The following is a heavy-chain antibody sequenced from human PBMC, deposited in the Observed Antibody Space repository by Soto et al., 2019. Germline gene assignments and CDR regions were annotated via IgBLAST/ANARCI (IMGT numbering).Heavy chain of an antibody. Sequence: QVQLVQSGGGVVQPGRSLRLSCAASGFDFNTYGLHWVRQAPGKGLEWVAGISFDGGNQYYADSVKGRFTISRDKSNNTLYLQMNSLGAEDTATYYCAKDSSVTAAGSGGWFDPGGQGTLVLVSS. CDR2: ISFDGGNQ. J-gene: IGHJ5*02. D-gene: IGHD6-13*01. V-gene: IGHV3-30*18. CDR1: GFDFNTYG. CDR3: AKDSSVTAAGSGGWFDP.